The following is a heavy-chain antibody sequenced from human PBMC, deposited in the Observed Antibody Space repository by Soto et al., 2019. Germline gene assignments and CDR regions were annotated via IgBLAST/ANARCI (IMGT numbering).Heavy chain of an antibody. CDR3: ARIRQQLVYYYYGMDV. Sequence: PSETLSLTCAVYGGSFSGYYWSWIRQPPGKGLEWIGEINHSGSTNYNPSLKSRVTISVDTSKNQFSLKLSSVTAADTAVYYCARIRQQLVYYYYGMDVWGQGPTVTVSS. J-gene: IGHJ6*02. V-gene: IGHV4-34*01. D-gene: IGHD6-13*01. CDR2: INHSGST. CDR1: GGSFSGYY.